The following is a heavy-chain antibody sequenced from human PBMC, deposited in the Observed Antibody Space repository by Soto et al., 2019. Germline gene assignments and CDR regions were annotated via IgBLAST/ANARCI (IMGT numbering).Heavy chain of an antibody. Sequence: GGSRRRSWAASGFTFRIYIMHWVRQSPGKGLEWVAVMWYDGTNKYYGESVKGRFTISRDNSENTLYLQMNSLRVEDTAVYYCARDATFGTKGGSFDIWGHGTLVTVSS. J-gene: IGHJ3*02. CDR1: GFTFRIYI. CDR2: MWYDGTNK. V-gene: IGHV3-33*01. CDR3: ARDATFGTKGGSFDI. D-gene: IGHD3-16*01.